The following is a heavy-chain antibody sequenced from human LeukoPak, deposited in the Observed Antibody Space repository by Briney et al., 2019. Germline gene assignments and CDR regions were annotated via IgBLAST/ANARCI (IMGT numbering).Heavy chain of an antibody. V-gene: IGHV4-34*01. CDR1: GGSFSGYY. Sequence: SETLSLTCAVYGGSFSGYYWSWIRQTPGKGLEWIGEINHSGSTNYKPSLKSRVTTSVDTSKSQLSLKLSSVAAADTAVYYCARVYCSSTSCHYYFDYWGQGTLVTVSS. CDR3: ARVYCSSTSCHYYFDY. D-gene: IGHD2-2*01. J-gene: IGHJ4*02. CDR2: INHSGST.